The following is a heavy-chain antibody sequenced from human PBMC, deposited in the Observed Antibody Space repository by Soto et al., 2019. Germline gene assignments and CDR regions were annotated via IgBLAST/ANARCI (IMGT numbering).Heavy chain of an antibody. CDR3: ARDVVVPAAIKVYYYGMDV. D-gene: IGHD2-2*01. CDR2: IYSGGST. V-gene: IGHV3-53*01. CDR1: GFTVSSNY. J-gene: IGHJ6*02. Sequence: TGGSLRLSCAASGFTVSSNYMSWVRQAPGKGLEWVSVIYSGGSTYYADSVKGRFTISRDNSKNTLYLQMNSLRAEDTAVYYCARDVVVPAAIKVYYYGMDVWGQGTTVTVSS.